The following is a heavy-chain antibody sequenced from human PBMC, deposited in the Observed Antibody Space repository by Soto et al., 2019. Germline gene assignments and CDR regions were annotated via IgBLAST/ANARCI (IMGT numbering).Heavy chain of an antibody. CDR2: INHSGST. CDR3: ARGIRYFDWLPVLQH. Sequence: QVQLQQWGAGLLKPSETLSLTCAVYGGSFSGYYRSWIRQPPGKGLEWIGEINHSGSTNYNPSLKSRVTISVDTSKNQFSLKLSSVTAADTAVYYCARGIRYFDWLPVLQHWGQGTLVTVSS. D-gene: IGHD3-9*01. CDR1: GGSFSGYY. V-gene: IGHV4-34*01. J-gene: IGHJ1*01.